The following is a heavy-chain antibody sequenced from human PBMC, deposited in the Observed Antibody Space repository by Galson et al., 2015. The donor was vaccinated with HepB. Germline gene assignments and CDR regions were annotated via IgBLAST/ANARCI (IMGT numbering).Heavy chain of an antibody. CDR2: VSYDGRRK. Sequence: SLRLSCAASGFSFSNYALHWVRQAPGKGLEWVAVVSYDGRRKYYAGSVRGRFTISRDNSKNTLYLQMNSLRAEDTAVYYCARSRGSYGSGSYWAVLDYWGQRTMVTVSS. J-gene: IGHJ4*02. CDR3: ARSRGSYGSGSYWAVLDY. D-gene: IGHD3-10*01. V-gene: IGHV3-30*04. CDR1: GFSFSNYA.